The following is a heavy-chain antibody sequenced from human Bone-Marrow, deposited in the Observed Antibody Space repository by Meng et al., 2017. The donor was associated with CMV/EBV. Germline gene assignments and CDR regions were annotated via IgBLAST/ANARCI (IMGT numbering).Heavy chain of an antibody. CDR2: INPDGSTK. J-gene: IGHJ5*02. Sequence: GGSLRLSCVASGITFGSSWMTWVRQTPGKGLEWMANINPDGSTKNYVDSVKGRFTISRDNARSSVYLQMNSLRVEDTAIYYCTKDVAYNRFDPWGQGNLVTFSS. CDR1: GITFGSSW. V-gene: IGHV3-7*01. D-gene: IGHD2-21*01. CDR3: TKDVAYNRFDP.